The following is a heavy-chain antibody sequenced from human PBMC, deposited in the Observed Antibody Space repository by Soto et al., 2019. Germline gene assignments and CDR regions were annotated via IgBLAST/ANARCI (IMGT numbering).Heavy chain of an antibody. CDR2: INHSGST. V-gene: IGHV4-34*01. Sequence: QVQLQQWGAGLLKPSETLSLTCAVYGGSFSGYYWSWIRQPPGKGLEWIGEINHSGSTNYNPSLKRRVTISVDTSKNQFSLKLSSVTAADTAVYYCARGFSRITIFGVVIISWFDPWGQGTLVTVSS. D-gene: IGHD3-3*01. CDR3: ARGFSRITIFGVVIISWFDP. CDR1: GGSFSGYY. J-gene: IGHJ5*02.